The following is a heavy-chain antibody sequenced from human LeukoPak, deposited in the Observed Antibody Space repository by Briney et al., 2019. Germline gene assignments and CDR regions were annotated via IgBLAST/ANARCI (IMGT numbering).Heavy chain of an antibody. V-gene: IGHV1-2*02. D-gene: IGHD5-18*01. CDR1: GYTFTAYY. J-gene: IGHJ4*02. Sequence: GASVKVSCKASGYTFTAYYIHWVRQAPGQGLEWMGWINPNSGGTNFAQKFQGRVTMTRDTSISTAYMEMSRVTSDDTAVYYCVPGFLGTAMVTTLRDYWGQGTLVTVST. CDR2: INPNSGGT. CDR3: VPGFLGTAMVTTLRDY.